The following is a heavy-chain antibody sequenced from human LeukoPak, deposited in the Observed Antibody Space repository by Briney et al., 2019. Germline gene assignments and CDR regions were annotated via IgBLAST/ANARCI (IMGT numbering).Heavy chain of an antibody. V-gene: IGHV3-23*01. CDR3: ARRASTERGHSYGLDY. CDR2: ISGSGGST. Sequence: GGSLRLSCAASGFTFSSYAMSWVRQAPGKGLEWVSAISGSGGSTYYADSVKGRFTISRDNSKNTLYLQMNSLRAEDTAVYYCARRASTERGHSYGLDYWGQGTLVTVSS. J-gene: IGHJ4*02. CDR1: GFTFSSYA. D-gene: IGHD5-18*01.